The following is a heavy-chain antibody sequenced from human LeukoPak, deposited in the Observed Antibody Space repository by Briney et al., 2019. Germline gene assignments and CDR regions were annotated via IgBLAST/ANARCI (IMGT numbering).Heavy chain of an antibody. Sequence: ASVKVSCKVSGYTLTELSMHWVRQAPGKGLEWMGGFDPEDGETIYAQKFQGRVTMTEDTSTDTAYMELSSLRSEDTAVYYCATHPYCGGDCYRPFDYWGQGTLVTVSS. J-gene: IGHJ4*02. V-gene: IGHV1-24*01. CDR3: ATHPYCGGDCYRPFDY. D-gene: IGHD2-21*02. CDR2: FDPEDGET. CDR1: GYTLTELS.